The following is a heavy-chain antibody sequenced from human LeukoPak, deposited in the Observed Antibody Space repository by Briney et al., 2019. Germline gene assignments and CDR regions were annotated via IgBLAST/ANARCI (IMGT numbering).Heavy chain of an antibody. D-gene: IGHD4-17*01. CDR2: INHSGYT. J-gene: IGHJ4*02. CDR1: GVSFNNYY. V-gene: IGHV4-34*01. CDR3: TRMTTGHDY. Sequence: SSETLSLTSAVSGVSFNNYYWIWVRQTPGKGLEWIGEINHSGYTNDSPSLKSRVTLSIDTSRKQFSLNLRSVTVADTGIYYCTRMTTGHDYWGQGTLVTVSS.